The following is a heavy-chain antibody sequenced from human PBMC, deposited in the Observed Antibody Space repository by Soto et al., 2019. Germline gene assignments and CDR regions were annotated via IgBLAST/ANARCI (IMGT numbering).Heavy chain of an antibody. Sequence: SETLSLTCTVSGGSISSSSYYWGWIRQPPGKGLEWIGSIYYSGSTYYNPSLKSRVTISVDTSKNQFSLKLSSVTAADTAVYYCARGRRYCSSTSCYAGPSYYYYYMDVWGKGTTVTVSS. D-gene: IGHD2-2*01. CDR1: GGSISSSSYY. J-gene: IGHJ6*03. V-gene: IGHV4-39*01. CDR2: IYYSGST. CDR3: ARGRRYCSSTSCYAGPSYYYYYMDV.